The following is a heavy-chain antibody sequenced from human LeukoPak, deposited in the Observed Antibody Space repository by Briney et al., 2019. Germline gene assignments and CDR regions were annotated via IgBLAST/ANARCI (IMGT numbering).Heavy chain of an antibody. CDR3: SRVSGYRPLHDAFDI. CDR2: FYHSGST. CDR1: GYSISSAYY. Sequence: PSETLSLTCAVSGYSISSAYYWGWSRPPPGKGLEWIGSFYHSGSTYYNQSLKSRVTISVDTSKNQLSLKLNSVTAAGTAVYYCSRVSGYRPLHDAFDIWGQGTMVTVSS. J-gene: IGHJ3*02. D-gene: IGHD3-22*01. V-gene: IGHV4-38-2*01.